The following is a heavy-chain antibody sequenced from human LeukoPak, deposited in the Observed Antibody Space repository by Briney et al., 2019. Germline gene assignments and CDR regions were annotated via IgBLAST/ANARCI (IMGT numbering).Heavy chain of an antibody. V-gene: IGHV1-18*01. D-gene: IGHD3-22*01. Sequence: GASVKVSCKASGYTFTSYGIIWVRQAPGQGLEWMGWMSAYNANTNYAQKFQGRVTMTRDTSISTAYMELSRLRSDDTAVYYCARDSSQPQYYYDSSGYISAGAFDIWGQGTMVTVSS. CDR3: ARDSSQPQYYYDSSGYISAGAFDI. CDR2: MSAYNANT. J-gene: IGHJ3*02. CDR1: GYTFTSYG.